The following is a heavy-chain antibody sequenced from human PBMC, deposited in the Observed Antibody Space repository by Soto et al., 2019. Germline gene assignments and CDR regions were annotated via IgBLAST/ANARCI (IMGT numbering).Heavy chain of an antibody. CDR3: ARGGVDYYDSSGYYFSPYYFDY. CDR2: IYHSGST. V-gene: IGHV4-30-2*01. Sequence: SETLSLTCAVSGGSISSGGYSWSWIRQPPGKGLERIGYIYHSGSTYYNPSLKSRVTISVDRSKNQFSLKLSSVTAADTAVYYCARGGVDYYDSSGYYFSPYYFDYWGRGTLVTVSS. D-gene: IGHD3-22*01. CDR1: GGSISSGGYS. J-gene: IGHJ4*02.